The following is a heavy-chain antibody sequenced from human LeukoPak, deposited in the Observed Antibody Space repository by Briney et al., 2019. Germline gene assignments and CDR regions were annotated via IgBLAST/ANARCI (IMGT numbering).Heavy chain of an antibody. CDR2: INWNGRSI. V-gene: IGHV3-20*04. D-gene: IGHD3/OR15-3a*01. Sequence: GGSLRLSCAASRFTFDEYGMSWVRQTAGKGLEWVSGINWNGRSIGYADSVKGRFTVSRDNAKSSLYLQMNSLRAADTAVYYCAREEAFYDFAFDLWGQGTMVTVSS. CDR1: RFTFDEYG. CDR3: AREEAFYDFAFDL. J-gene: IGHJ3*01.